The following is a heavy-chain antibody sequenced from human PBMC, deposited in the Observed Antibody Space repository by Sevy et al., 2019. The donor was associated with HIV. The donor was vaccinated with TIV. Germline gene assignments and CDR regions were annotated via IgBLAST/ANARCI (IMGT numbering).Heavy chain of an antibody. V-gene: IGHV3-30*04. CDR2: ILYDGSNK. CDR1: GFTFSTYG. J-gene: IGHJ6*02. D-gene: IGHD6-6*01. CDR3: ARGLAALPGYYYGMDV. Sequence: GGSLRLSCTASGFTFSTYGLHWVRQAPGKGLEWVAVILYDGSNKYYGDSVKGRFTISRANSKNTLYLQMNSLRGEDTAVYYCARGLAALPGYYYGMDVWGQGTTVTVSS.